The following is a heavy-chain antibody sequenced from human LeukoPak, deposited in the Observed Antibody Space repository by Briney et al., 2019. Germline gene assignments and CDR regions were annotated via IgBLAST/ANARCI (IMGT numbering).Heavy chain of an antibody. V-gene: IGHV4-38-2*01. CDR2: IYHSGST. D-gene: IGHD3-22*01. J-gene: IGHJ3*02. Sequence: SETLSLTCAVSGYSISSGYYWGWIRQPPGKGLEWIGSIYHSGSTYYNPSLKSRVTISVYTSKNQFSLKLSSVTAADTAVYYCASAKWLLGAFDIWGQGTMVTVSS. CDR1: GYSISSGYY. CDR3: ASAKWLLGAFDI.